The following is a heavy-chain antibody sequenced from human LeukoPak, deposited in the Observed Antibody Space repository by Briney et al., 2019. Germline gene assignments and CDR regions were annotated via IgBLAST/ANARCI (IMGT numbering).Heavy chain of an antibody. D-gene: IGHD4-17*01. Sequence: SGGSLRLSCAASGFTVSTNYMSWVRQAPGKGLEWVSLIYSGGGTYYADSVKGRFTISRDNSRNTLSLQMNSLRADDTAVYYCARGFRSVTTWGYFDYWGQGALVTVSS. CDR2: IYSGGGT. CDR1: GFTVSTNY. J-gene: IGHJ4*02. CDR3: ARGFRSVTTWGYFDY. V-gene: IGHV3-66*01.